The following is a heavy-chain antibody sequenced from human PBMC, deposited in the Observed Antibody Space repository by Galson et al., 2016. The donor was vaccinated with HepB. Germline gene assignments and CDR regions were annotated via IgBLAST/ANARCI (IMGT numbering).Heavy chain of an antibody. D-gene: IGHD6-19*01. V-gene: IGHV4-59*01. Sequence: SETLSLTCTVSGASMNRFYWSWIRQPPGKGLEWIGYIYHTGSTNYNHSVKSRVTISVDMSKNQFSLKLTSMTAADTAVYYCARVYSSDWYSSFDSWGQGTLVTVSS. CDR3: ARVYSSDWYSSFDS. CDR1: GASMNRFY. CDR2: IYHTGST. J-gene: IGHJ4*02.